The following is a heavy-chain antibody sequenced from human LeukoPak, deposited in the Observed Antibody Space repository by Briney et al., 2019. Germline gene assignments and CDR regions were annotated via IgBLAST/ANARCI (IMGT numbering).Heavy chain of an antibody. Sequence: SETLSLTCAVYGGSFSGYYWSWIRQPPGKGLEWIGEINHSGSTNFNPSLKSRVTISVDTSKNQFSLKLSSVTAADTAVYYCARGVSSSLARYYYYIDVWGKGTTVTVSS. CDR1: GGSFSGYY. J-gene: IGHJ6*03. V-gene: IGHV4-34*01. CDR2: INHSGST. D-gene: IGHD6-13*01. CDR3: ARGVSSSLARYYYYIDV.